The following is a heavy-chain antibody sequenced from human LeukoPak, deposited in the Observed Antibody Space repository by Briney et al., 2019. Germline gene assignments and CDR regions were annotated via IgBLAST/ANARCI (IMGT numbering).Heavy chain of an antibody. CDR2: ISNGKT. Sequence: GGSLRLSCAASGFPFSSHAMSWVRQPPGKGLEWVAAISNGKTYYADSVRGRFAISRDDSTNTVYLHMNSLRDEDTALYHCVREAGYCAPVCVKTNWFNPWGQGTLVTVSS. J-gene: IGHJ5*02. V-gene: IGHV3-23*01. CDR3: VREAGYCAPVCVKTNWFNP. D-gene: IGHD2-15*01. CDR1: GFPFSSHA.